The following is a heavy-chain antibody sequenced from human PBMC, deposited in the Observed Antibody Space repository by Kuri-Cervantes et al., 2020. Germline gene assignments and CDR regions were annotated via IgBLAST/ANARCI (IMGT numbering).Heavy chain of an antibody. CDR2: INPSGGST. CDR1: GGTFSSYA. D-gene: IGHD5-24*01. V-gene: IGHV1-46*01. CDR3: ARGRDGYNLRGGTEIDY. Sequence: ASVKVSCKASGGTFSSYAISWVRQAPGQGLEWMGIINPSGGSTSYAQKFQGRVTMTRDTSTSTVYMELSSLGSEDTAVYYCARGRDGYNLRGGTEIDYWGQGTLVTVSS. J-gene: IGHJ4*02.